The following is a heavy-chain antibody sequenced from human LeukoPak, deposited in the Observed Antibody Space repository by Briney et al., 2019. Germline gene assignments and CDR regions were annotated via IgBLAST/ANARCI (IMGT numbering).Heavy chain of an antibody. CDR1: GGSFSGYY. J-gene: IGHJ4*02. D-gene: IGHD3-16*01. CDR2: INHSGST. Sequence: SETLSLTCAVYGGSFSGYYWNWIRQPPGKGLEWIGEINHSGSTNYNPSLKSRVTISVDTSKNQFSLKLSSVTAADTAVYYCARGGWGRRFDYWGQGTLVTVSS. V-gene: IGHV4-34*01. CDR3: ARGGWGRRFDY.